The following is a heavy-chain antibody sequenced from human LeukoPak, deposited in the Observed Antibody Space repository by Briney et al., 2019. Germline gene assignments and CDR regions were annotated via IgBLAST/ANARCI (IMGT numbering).Heavy chain of an antibody. CDR1: GFTFSSFA. Sequence: GGSLRLSCAASGFTFSSFAINWVRQAPGKGLEWVAVISYDGSNKYYADSVKGRFTISRDNSKNTLYLQMNSLRAEDTAVYYCARDRYGGFDYWGQGTLVTVSS. J-gene: IGHJ4*02. V-gene: IGHV3-30-3*01. D-gene: IGHD3-16*01. CDR2: ISYDGSNK. CDR3: ARDRYGGFDY.